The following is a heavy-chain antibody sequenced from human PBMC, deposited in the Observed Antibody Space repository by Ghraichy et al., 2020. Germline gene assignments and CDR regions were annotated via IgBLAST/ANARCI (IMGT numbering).Heavy chain of an antibody. CDR1: GGSISSGSYY. CDR2: IYTSGST. V-gene: IGHV4-61*02. D-gene: IGHD3-22*01. J-gene: IGHJ6*02. CDR3: ARAHSSGYYYYPRDGYYYYGMDV. Sequence: SETLSLTCTVSGGSISSGSYYWSWIRQPAGKGLEWIGRIYTSGSTNYNPSLKSRVTISVDTSKNQFSLKLSSVTAADTAVYYFARAHSSGYYYYPRDGYYYYGMDVWGQGTTVTVSS.